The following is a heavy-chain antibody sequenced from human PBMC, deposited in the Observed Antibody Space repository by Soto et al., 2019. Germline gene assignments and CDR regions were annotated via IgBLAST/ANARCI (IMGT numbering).Heavy chain of an antibody. CDR1: GFTFSSYS. D-gene: IGHD2-15*01. CDR2: ISSSSSYI. V-gene: IGHV3-21*01. CDR3: ARDPAPSVVVVAALDNWFDP. Sequence: GGSLRLSCAASGFTFSSYSMNWVRQAPGKGLEWVSSISSSSSYIYYADSVKGRFTISRDNAKNSLYLQMNSLRAEDTAVYYCARDPAPSVVVVAALDNWFDPWGQGTLVTVSS. J-gene: IGHJ5*02.